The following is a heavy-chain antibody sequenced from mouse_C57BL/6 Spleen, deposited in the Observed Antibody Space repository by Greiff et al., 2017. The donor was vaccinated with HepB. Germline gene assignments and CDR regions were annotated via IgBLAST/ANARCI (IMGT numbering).Heavy chain of an antibody. CDR1: GFTFSNYW. CDR3: TVGTTVVAENYFDY. Sequence: EVKLQESGGGLVQPGGSMKLSCVASGFTFSNYWMNWVRQSPEKGLEWVAQIRLKSDNYATHYAESVKGRFTISRDDSKSSVYLQMNNLRAEDTAIYYCTVGTTVVAENYFDYWGQGTTLTVSS. CDR2: IRLKSDNYAT. D-gene: IGHD1-1*01. V-gene: IGHV6-3*01. J-gene: IGHJ2*01.